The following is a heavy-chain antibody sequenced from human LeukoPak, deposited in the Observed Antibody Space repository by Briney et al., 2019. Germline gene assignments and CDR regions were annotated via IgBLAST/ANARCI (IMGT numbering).Heavy chain of an antibody. J-gene: IGHJ6*03. CDR2: IYHSGST. V-gene: IGHV4-38-2*02. CDR1: GYSISSGYY. CDR3: ARAHGGSGFYYYMDV. D-gene: IGHD2-15*01. Sequence: PSETLSLTCTVSGYSISSGYYWGWIRQPPGKGLEWIGSIYHSGSTYYNPSLKSRVTISVDTSKNQFSLKLSSVTAADTAVYYCARAHGGSGFYYYMDVWGKGTTVTVSS.